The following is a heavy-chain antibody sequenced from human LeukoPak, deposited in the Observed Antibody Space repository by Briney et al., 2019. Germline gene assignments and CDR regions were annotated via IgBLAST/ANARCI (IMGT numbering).Heavy chain of an antibody. CDR1: GFTFSGSA. J-gene: IGHJ4*02. CDR3: IRQLYSSGWFYFDY. Sequence: GGSLRLTCAASGFTFSGSAIHWVRQASGKGLEWVGRIRSKANSYATEYAASVKGRFTISRDDSKNTAYLQMNSLKTEDTAVYYCIRQLYSSGWFYFDYWGQETLVTVSS. V-gene: IGHV3-73*01. D-gene: IGHD6-19*01. CDR2: IRSKANSYAT.